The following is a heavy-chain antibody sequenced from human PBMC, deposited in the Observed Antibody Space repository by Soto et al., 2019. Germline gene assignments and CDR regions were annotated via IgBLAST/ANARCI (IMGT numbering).Heavy chain of an antibody. CDR3: ARHTRNQFDP. J-gene: IGHJ5*02. V-gene: IGHV4-39*01. Sequence: SETLSLTCTVSGGSITTGGSYWSWIRQHPGKGLEWIGNIYHSGNTYYNPSLKSRLTISGDTSKSQFSLKLSSVTAADTAVYYCARHTRNQFDPWGQGTLVTVSS. CDR1: GGSITTGGSY. CDR2: IYHSGNT.